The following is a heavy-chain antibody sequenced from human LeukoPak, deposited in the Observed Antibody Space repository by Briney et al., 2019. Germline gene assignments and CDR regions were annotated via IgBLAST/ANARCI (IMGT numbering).Heavy chain of an antibody. V-gene: IGHV1-2*02. CDR3: ARGSGYDYDWFDP. CDR2: INPNSGGT. CDR1: GYTFTGYY. J-gene: IGHJ5*02. D-gene: IGHD5-12*01. Sequence: ASVKVSCKASGYTFTGYYMHWVRQAAGQGLEWMGWINPNSGGTNYAQKFQGRVTMTRDTSISTAYMELSRLRSDDTAVYYCARGSGYDYDWFDPWGQGTLVTVSS.